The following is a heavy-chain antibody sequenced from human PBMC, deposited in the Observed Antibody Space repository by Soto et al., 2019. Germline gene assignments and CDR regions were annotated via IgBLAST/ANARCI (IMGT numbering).Heavy chain of an antibody. J-gene: IGHJ5*02. V-gene: IGHV4-59*08. CDR3: ARHVGTPKYYYDTNWFDP. D-gene: IGHD3-22*01. CDR1: GGSISSYY. CDR2: IYYSGST. Sequence: LSLTCTVSGGSISSYYWSWIRQPPGKGLEWIGYIYYSGSTNYNPSLKSRVTISVDTSKNQFSLKLSSVTAADTAVYYCARHVGTPKYYYDTNWFDPWGQGTLVTVSS.